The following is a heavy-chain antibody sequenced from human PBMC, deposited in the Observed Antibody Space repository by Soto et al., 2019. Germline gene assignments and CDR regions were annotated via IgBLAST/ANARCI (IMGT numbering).Heavy chain of an antibody. V-gene: IGHV3-23*01. D-gene: IGHD3-9*01. CDR1: GFTPTTTP. CDR2: ISGTASRT. Sequence: WWSLRLSCSGSGFTPTTTPLSWVRQPPGKGLEWVTTISGTASRTYYVDSVKGRFFISRDNSKNTVTLQMNNLTLDDTAVYYCATSFRYFDNWGQGTRVTVSS. CDR3: ATSFRYFDN. J-gene: IGHJ4*02.